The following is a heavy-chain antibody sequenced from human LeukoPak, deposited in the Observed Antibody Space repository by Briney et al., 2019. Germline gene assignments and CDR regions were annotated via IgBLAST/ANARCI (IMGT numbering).Heavy chain of an antibody. CDR1: GGSISSGGYY. CDR2: IYYSGST. J-gene: IGHJ3*02. V-gene: IGHV4-31*03. Sequence: SETLSLTCTVSGGSISSGGYYWSWIRQHPGKGLEWIGYIYYSGSTYYNPSLKSRVTISVDRSKNQFSLKLSSVTAADTAVYYCARAERNDAFDIWGHGTMVTVSS. CDR3: ARAERNDAFDI.